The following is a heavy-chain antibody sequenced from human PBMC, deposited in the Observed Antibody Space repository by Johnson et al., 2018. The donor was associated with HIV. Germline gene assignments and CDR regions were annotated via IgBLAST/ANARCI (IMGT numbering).Heavy chain of an antibody. Sequence: VQLVESGGGLVQTGGSLRLSCAASGFTFSSYAMTWVRQAPGTGLEWVSGVSGSGDKTHYVDSVTGRFTISRDNSKNTLYLQMNSLRAEDTAVYYCAKVIAAAGYDAFDIWGQGTMVTVSS. J-gene: IGHJ3*02. CDR2: VSGSGDKT. CDR3: AKVIAAAGYDAFDI. V-gene: IGHV3-23*04. D-gene: IGHD6-13*01. CDR1: GFTFSSYA.